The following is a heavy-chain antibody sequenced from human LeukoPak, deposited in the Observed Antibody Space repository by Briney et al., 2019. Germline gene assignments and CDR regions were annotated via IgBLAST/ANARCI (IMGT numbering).Heavy chain of an antibody. V-gene: IGHV1-2*02. CDR3: ARDFRRIVATTNYYFDY. J-gene: IGHJ4*02. D-gene: IGHD5-12*01. Sequence: ASVKVSCKASGYTFTSYYMHWVRQAPGQGLEWMGWINPNSGGTNYAQKFQGRVTMTRDTSISTAYMELSRLRSDDTAVYYCARDFRRIVATTNYYFDYWGQGTLVTVSS. CDR2: INPNSGGT. CDR1: GYTFTSYY.